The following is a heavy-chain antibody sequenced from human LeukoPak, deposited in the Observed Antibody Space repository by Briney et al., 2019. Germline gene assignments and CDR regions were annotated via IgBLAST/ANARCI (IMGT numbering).Heavy chain of an antibody. D-gene: IGHD2-21*01. V-gene: IGHV3-30*02. CDR1: GFTVSSNY. CDR3: AKSTLDWAFDI. CDR2: IRYDRSNK. J-gene: IGHJ3*02. Sequence: GGSLRLSCAASGFTVSSNYMSWVRQAPGKGLEWVAFIRYDRSNKYYADSVKGRFTISRDNSKNTLYLQMNSLRAEDTAVYYCAKSTLDWAFDIWGQGKMVTVSS.